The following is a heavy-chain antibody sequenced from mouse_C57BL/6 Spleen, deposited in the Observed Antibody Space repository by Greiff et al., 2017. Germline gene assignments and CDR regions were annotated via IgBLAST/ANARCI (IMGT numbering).Heavy chain of an antibody. Sequence: QVQLQQSGAELVKPGASVKLSCKASGYTFTSYWLRWVKQRPGRGLEWIGRIDPHSGGTKYNEKFKSKATLTVDKPYSTAYMQLSSLTSADSAVYYCARELEGYYAMNYWGQGTSVTVAS. CDR2: IDPHSGGT. D-gene: IGHD4-1*01. CDR1: GYTFTSYW. J-gene: IGHJ4*01. CDR3: ARELEGYYAMNY. V-gene: IGHV1-72*01.